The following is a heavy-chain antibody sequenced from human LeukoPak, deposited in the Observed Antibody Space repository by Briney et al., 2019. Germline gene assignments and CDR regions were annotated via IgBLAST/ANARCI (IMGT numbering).Heavy chain of an antibody. Sequence: SQTLSLTCTVSGGAISSSNYYWGWIRQPPGKGLEWIGSIYYSGTTYYKPSLKSRVTISVDTSKNQFSLKLSSVTAADTAVYYCARASFYYDLGEWFDPWGQGTLLTVSS. CDR2: IYYSGTT. D-gene: IGHD3/OR15-3a*01. CDR1: GGAISSSNYY. CDR3: ARASFYYDLGEWFDP. V-gene: IGHV4-39*07. J-gene: IGHJ5*02.